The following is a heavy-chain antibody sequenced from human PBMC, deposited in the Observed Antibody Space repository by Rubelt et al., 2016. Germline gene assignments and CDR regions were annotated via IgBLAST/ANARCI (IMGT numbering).Heavy chain of an antibody. D-gene: IGHD4-23*01. J-gene: IGHJ4*02. Sequence: QVQLQESGPGLVKPSETLSLTCTVSGASISGFYWTWIRQPPGKGLEWIGYSYYGGSTNYIPSLKGRVTISVDTSENQFSLKLSSVTAADTAVYYCARATTVVTHIAYWGQGTLVTVSS. CDR2: SYYGGST. CDR1: GASISGFY. CDR3: ARATTVVTHIAY. V-gene: IGHV4-59*12.